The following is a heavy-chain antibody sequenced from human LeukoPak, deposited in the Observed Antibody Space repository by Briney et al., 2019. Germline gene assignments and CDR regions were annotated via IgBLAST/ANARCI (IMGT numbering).Heavy chain of an antibody. J-gene: IGHJ4*02. CDR1: GGSFRSSDYY. Sequence: SETLSVTCTVSGGSFRSSDYYWSWIRRPPGKGLEWLGYVDYSGSTAYNPSLNGRVAISPDTSKNQCSLKLRSVTAADTAVYYCARLNGGNWGPGILVTVSS. CDR3: ARLNGGN. V-gene: IGHV4-61*08. D-gene: IGHD4-23*01. CDR2: VDYSGST.